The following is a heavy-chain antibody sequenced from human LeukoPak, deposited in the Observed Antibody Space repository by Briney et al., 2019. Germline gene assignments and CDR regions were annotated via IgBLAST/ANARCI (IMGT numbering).Heavy chain of an antibody. D-gene: IGHD5-24*01. CDR2: INPDYSGT. V-gene: IGHV3-74*01. Sequence: GGSLRLSCKGSGFSFSTSWIHWVRQAPGEGLVWVSRINPDYSGTDYADSVRGRFTISRDNAKNTVFLQMNSLRAEDTAVYYCARPPDGLANAFVIWGLGTMVTVSS. CDR1: GFSFSTSW. J-gene: IGHJ3*02. CDR3: ARPPDGLANAFVI.